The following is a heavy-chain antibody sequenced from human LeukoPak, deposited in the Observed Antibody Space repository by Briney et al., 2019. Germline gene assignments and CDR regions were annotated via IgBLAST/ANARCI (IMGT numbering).Heavy chain of an antibody. CDR3: ARVLREYMRTPFDY. Sequence: SSETLSLTCTVSGGSISSGSYHWGWIRQPPGKGLEWIGTIYYSGSTYYNPSLKSRVTISVDTSKNQFSLKLSSVTASDTAVYSCARVLREYMRTPFDYWGQGTLVTVCS. J-gene: IGHJ4*02. CDR1: GGSISSGSYH. CDR2: IYYSGST. V-gene: IGHV4-39*01. D-gene: IGHD6-6*01.